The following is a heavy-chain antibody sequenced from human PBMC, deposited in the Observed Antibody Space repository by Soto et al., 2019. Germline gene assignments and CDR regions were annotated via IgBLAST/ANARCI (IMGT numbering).Heavy chain of an antibody. CDR1: RFTFSNHA. CDR3: AKDQRSGWVIDYYHYGMDV. CDR2: ISGNGVST. Sequence: EVQLLESGGGLVQPGGSLRLSCAASRFTFSNHALTWVRRAPGKGLEWVSAISGNGVSTYYADSVKGRFTISRDNSKNTLYLQMNSLRAEDTAVYYCAKDQRSGWVIDYYHYGMDVWGQGTTVTVSS. D-gene: IGHD3-22*01. V-gene: IGHV3-23*01. J-gene: IGHJ6*02.